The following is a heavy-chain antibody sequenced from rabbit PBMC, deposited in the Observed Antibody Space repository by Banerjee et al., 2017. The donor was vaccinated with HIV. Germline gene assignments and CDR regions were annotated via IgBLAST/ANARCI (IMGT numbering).Heavy chain of an antibody. V-gene: IGHV1S45*01. CDR2: IYGGSSDNT. D-gene: IGHD7-1*01. CDR3: AREDTGGAGYSGFKL. J-gene: IGHJ4*01. Sequence: QEQLVESGGDLVKPGASLTLTCTASGFSFSSSYWISWVRQAPGKGLEWIACIYGGSSDNTYYATWAKGRFTISKTSSTTVDLKMTSLTAADTATYFCAREDTGGAGYSGFKLWGQGTLVTVS. CDR1: GFSFSSSYW.